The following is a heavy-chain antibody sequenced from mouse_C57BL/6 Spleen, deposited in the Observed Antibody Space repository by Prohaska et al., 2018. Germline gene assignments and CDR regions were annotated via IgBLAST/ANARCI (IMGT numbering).Heavy chain of an antibody. D-gene: IGHD1-1*01. V-gene: IGHV1-74*01. CDR3: AIPPYGWYFDV. CDR1: GYTFTSYW. Sequence: QVQLQQPGAELVKPGASVKVSCKASGYTFTSYWMHWVKQRPGQGLEWIGRIHPSDSDTNYNQKFKGKATLTVDKSSSTAYMQRSSLTSEDSAVYYCAIPPYGWYFDVWGTGTTVTVSS. J-gene: IGHJ1*03. CDR2: IHPSDSDT.